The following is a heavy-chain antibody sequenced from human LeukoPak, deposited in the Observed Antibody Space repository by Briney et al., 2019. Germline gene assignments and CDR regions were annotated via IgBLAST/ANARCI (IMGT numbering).Heavy chain of an antibody. CDR2: ISYDGSNK. D-gene: IGHD6-19*01. CDR3: ARGEWLSRGYYFDY. CDR1: GFTFSSYA. J-gene: IGHJ4*02. V-gene: IGHV3-30*04. Sequence: GGSLRLSCAASGFTFSSYAMHWVRQAPGKGVEGVAVISYDGSNKYYADSVKGRFTISRDNSKNTLYLQMNSQRAEDTAVYYCARGEWLSRGYYFDYWGQGTLVTVSS.